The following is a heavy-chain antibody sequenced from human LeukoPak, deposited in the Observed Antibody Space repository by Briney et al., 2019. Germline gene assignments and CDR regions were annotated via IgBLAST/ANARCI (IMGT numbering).Heavy chain of an antibody. V-gene: IGHV4-38-2*01. J-gene: IGHJ4*02. Sequence: PSDTLSLTCAVSGYFISSGYYWGWIRQPPGKRLEWIGSIYHTGSTYYNPSLKSRVTISVDTSKNQFSLKLRSVTAADTAVYYCARLTYFDWMKGFDYWGQGTLVTVSS. CDR3: ARLTYFDWMKGFDY. CDR1: GYFISSGYY. CDR2: IYHTGST. D-gene: IGHD3-9*01.